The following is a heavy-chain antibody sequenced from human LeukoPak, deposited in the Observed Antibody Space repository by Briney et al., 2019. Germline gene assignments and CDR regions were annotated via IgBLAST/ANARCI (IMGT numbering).Heavy chain of an antibody. D-gene: IGHD2-2*01. CDR3: ARHRAGPAAVLYYFDY. V-gene: IGHV4-39*01. J-gene: IGHJ4*02. Sequence: PSETLSLTCTVSGGSISSSSYYWGWIRQPPGKGLEWIGSIYYSGSTYYNPSLKSRVTISVDTSKNQFSLKLSSVTAADTAVYYCARHRAGPAAVLYYFDYWGQGTLVTVSS. CDR2: IYYSGST. CDR1: GGSISSSSYY.